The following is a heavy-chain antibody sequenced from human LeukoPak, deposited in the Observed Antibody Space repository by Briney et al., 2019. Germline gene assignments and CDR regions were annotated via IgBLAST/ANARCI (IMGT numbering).Heavy chain of an antibody. Sequence: SETLSLTCSVYGDSINNNHYYWGWIRQSPGKGLEWIGRIYTSGSTNYNPSLKSRVTISVDTSKNQFSLKLSSVTAADTAVYYCARDAGYFDYWGQGTLVTVSS. J-gene: IGHJ4*02. V-gene: IGHV4-61*02. CDR3: ARDAGYFDY. CDR2: IYTSGST. CDR1: GDSINNNHYY.